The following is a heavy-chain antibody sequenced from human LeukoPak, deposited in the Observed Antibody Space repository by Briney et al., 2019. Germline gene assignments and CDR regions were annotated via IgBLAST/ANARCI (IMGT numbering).Heavy chain of an antibody. CDR1: GFSIKTYS. J-gene: IGHJ4*02. CDR3: ARPPPLYSSSSAFDY. CDR2: ISSSGGYI. D-gene: IGHD6-6*01. V-gene: IGHV3-21*01. Sequence: GGSLRLSCAASGFSIKTYSMTWVRQAPGKGLEWVSTISSSGGYIYYADSVKGRFTISRDNSKNTLYLQMNSLRAEDTAVYYCARPPPLYSSSSAFDYWGQGTLVTVSS.